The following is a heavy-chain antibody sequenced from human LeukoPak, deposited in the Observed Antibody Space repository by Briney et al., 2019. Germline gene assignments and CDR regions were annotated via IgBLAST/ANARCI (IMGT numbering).Heavy chain of an antibody. Sequence: SGGSLRLSCAASGFTFSSYSMNWVRQAPGKGLEWVSSISSSSSDIYYADSVKGRFTISRDNAKNSLYLQMNSLRAEDTAVYYCARDLYCSSTSCYMGFFDYWGQGTLVTVSS. D-gene: IGHD2-2*02. CDR1: GFTFSSYS. CDR2: ISSSSSDI. J-gene: IGHJ4*02. CDR3: ARDLYCSSTSCYMGFFDY. V-gene: IGHV3-21*01.